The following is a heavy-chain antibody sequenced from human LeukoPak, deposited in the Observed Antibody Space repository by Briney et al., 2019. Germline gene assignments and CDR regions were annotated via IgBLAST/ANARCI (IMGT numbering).Heavy chain of an antibody. D-gene: IGHD3-9*01. J-gene: IGHJ6*02. CDR1: GDSVSSNSAA. Sequence: SQTLSLTCAISGDSVSSNSAAWNWIRQSPSRGLEWLGRTYYRSKWYNDYAVSVKSRITINPDTSKNQFSLQLNSVTPEDTAVYYCARASGRFDWLSEGYYYYGMDVWGQGTTVTVSS. CDR2: TYYRSKWYN. CDR3: ARASGRFDWLSEGYYYYGMDV. V-gene: IGHV6-1*01.